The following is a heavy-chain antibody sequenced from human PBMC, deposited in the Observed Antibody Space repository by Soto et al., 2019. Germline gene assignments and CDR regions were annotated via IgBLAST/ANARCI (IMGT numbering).Heavy chain of an antibody. D-gene: IGHD2-15*01. CDR3: AKGGWLEY. CDR2: LSVSNGNT. CDR1: GFSFGSND. V-gene: IGHV3-23*01. Sequence: EVQLLESGGGLVQPGGSLRLPCEASGFSFGSNDMSWVRQTPGKGLEWVSTLSVSNGNTWYGDSVKGRFTVSRDDSKNTLFFEMKSLRAEDTAVYYCAKGGWLEYWGQGTLVTVSA. J-gene: IGHJ4*02.